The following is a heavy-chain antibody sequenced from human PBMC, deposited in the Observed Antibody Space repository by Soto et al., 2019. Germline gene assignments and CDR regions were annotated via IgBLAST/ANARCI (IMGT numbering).Heavy chain of an antibody. D-gene: IGHD3-9*01. CDR3: ARHYDILTGPQN. V-gene: IGHV1-69*13. J-gene: IGHJ4*02. CDR2: IIPIFGTA. CDR1: GGTFSSYA. Sequence: GASVKVSCKASGGTFSSYAISWVRQAPGQGLEWMGGIIPIFGTANYAQKFQGRVTITADESTSTAYMELSRLRYEDTAVYYCARHYDILTGPQNWGQGTLVTVSS.